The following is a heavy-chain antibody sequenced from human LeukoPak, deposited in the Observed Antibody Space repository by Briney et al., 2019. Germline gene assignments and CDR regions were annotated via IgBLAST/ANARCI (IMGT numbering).Heavy chain of an antibody. CDR1: GGSISSYY. CDR3: ARGQYGMDV. Sequence: SETLSLTCTVSGGSISSYYWSWIRQPPGKGLEWIGYIYSSGSTNYNPSLKSRVTIFVDTSKNQFSLKLSSVTAADTAVYYCARGQYGMDVWGQGTTVTVSS. CDR2: IYSSGST. V-gene: IGHV4-4*08. J-gene: IGHJ6*02.